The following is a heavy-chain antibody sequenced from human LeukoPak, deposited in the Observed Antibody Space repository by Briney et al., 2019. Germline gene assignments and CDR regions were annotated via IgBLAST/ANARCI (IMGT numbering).Heavy chain of an antibody. CDR1: GYTFTSYG. Sequence: GASVKVSCKASGYTFTSYGISWVRQAPGQGLEWMGWISAYNGSTNYAQKLQGRVTMTTDTSTSTAYMELRSLRPDDTAVYYCARESIGVGNWFDPWGQGTLVTVSS. J-gene: IGHJ5*02. CDR2: ISAYNGST. V-gene: IGHV1-18*01. CDR3: ARESIGVGNWFDP. D-gene: IGHD2-21*01.